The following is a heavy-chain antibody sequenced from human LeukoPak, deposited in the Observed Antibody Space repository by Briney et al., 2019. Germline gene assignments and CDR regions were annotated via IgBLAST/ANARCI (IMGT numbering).Heavy chain of an antibody. D-gene: IGHD6-13*01. J-gene: IGHJ4*02. CDR3: ARALLPYAAAADY. V-gene: IGHV3-66*01. CDR1: GFTVSSNY. Sequence: PGGSLRLSCAASGFTVSSNYMSWVRQAPGKGLEWVSVIYSDGNTYNAHSAKGRFTISRDNSKNTLYLQMNSLRAEDTAVYYCARALLPYAAAADYWGQGTLVTVSS. CDR2: IYSDGNT.